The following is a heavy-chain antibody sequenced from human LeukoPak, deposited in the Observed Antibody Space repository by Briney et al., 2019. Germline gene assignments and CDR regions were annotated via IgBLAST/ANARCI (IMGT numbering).Heavy chain of an antibody. J-gene: IGHJ4*02. CDR1: GGTFSGYY. CDR2: INHSGST. CDR3: ARGDDYGDWYFDY. Sequence: SESVSLTCAAYGGTFSGYYWSWIRQPPGKGLEWIGEINHSGSTNYNPSLKSRVTISVDTSKNQFSLKLSSVTAADTAVYYCARGDDYGDWYFDYWGQGTLVTVSS. D-gene: IGHD4-17*01. V-gene: IGHV4-34*01.